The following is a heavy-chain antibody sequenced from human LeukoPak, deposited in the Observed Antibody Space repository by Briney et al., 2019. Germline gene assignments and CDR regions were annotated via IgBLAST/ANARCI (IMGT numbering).Heavy chain of an antibody. CDR2: IKSKTDGGTI. CDR3: CTRMVRGVIRDY. V-gene: IGHV3-15*01. J-gene: IGHJ4*02. CDR1: GLTFNNAW. D-gene: IGHD3-10*01. Sequence: GGSLRLSCAASGLTFNNAWMSWVRQAPGKRLEWVGRIKSKTDGGTIDYVAPVKGRFTISRDDAKNTLYLQMNSLKIEDTAVYYCCTRMVRGVIRDYWGQGTLVTVSS.